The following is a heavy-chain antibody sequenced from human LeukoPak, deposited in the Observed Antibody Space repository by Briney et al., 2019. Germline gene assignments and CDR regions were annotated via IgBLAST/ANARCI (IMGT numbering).Heavy chain of an antibody. J-gene: IGHJ4*02. CDR1: GFTFSSYG. CDR3: AKGDIVVVTAAVDY. D-gene: IGHD2-2*01. Sequence: GGSLRLSCAASGFTFSSYGMHWVRQAPGKGLEWVAVISYDGSNKYYADSVKGRFTISRDNSKNTLYLQMNSLRAEDTAVYYCAKGDIVVVTAAVDYWGQGTLVTVSS. CDR2: ISYDGSNK. V-gene: IGHV3-30*18.